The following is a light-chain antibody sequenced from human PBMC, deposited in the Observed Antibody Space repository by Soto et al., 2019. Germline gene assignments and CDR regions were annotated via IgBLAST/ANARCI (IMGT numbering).Light chain of an antibody. Sequence: ETVMTQSPATLSVSPGEGATLSCRASRSISSSLAWYQQKPGRAPRLLIYGASTRATDIPARFSGSGSGTEFTLTISSLQSEDFAIYYCQQYKYWPLAFGGRTRVEIK. J-gene: IGKJ4*01. CDR3: QQYKYWPLA. CDR1: RSISSS. V-gene: IGKV3-15*01. CDR2: GAS.